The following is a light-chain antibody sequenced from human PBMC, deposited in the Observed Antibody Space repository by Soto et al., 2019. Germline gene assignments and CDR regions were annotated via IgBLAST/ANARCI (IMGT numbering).Light chain of an antibody. CDR3: QAWDSSTPV. CDR1: KLGDKY. V-gene: IGLV3-1*01. CDR2: QDS. J-gene: IGLJ1*01. Sequence: SYELTQPPSVSVSPGQTASITCSGDKLGDKYACWYQQKPGQSPVLVIYQDSKRPSGIPERFSGSNSGNTATLTISGTQAMDEADYYCQAWDSSTPVFGTWTKVTVL.